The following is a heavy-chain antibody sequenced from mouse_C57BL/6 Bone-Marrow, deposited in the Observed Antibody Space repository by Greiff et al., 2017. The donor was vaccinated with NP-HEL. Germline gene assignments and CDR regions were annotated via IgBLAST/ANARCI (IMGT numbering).Heavy chain of an antibody. D-gene: IGHD1-1*01. J-gene: IGHJ3*01. CDR3: AREGDYYGSSYTAWFAY. Sequence: HVQLQQPGAELVMPGASVKLSCKASGYTFTSYWMHWVKQRPGQGLEWIGEIDPSDSYTNYNQKFKGKSTLTVDKSSSTAYMQLSSLTSEDSAVYYCAREGDYYGSSYTAWFAYWGQGTLVTVSA. CDR2: IDPSDSYT. V-gene: IGHV1-69*01. CDR1: GYTFTSYW.